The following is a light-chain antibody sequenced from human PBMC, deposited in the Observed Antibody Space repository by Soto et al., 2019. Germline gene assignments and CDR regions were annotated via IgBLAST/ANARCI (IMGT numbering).Light chain of an antibody. V-gene: IGKV3-20*01. CDR1: QSVSSSY. J-gene: IGKJ1*01. Sequence: EIVLTQSPGTLSLSPGERATLSCRASQSVSSSYLAWYQQKPGQAPRLLIYGASSRATGIPDRFSGSGSVTDFTLTISRLEPEDFAVYYCQQGTFGQGTKVEIK. CDR2: GAS. CDR3: QQGT.